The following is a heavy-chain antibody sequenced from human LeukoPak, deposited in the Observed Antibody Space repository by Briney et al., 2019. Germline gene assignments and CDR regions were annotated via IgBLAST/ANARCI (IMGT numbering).Heavy chain of an antibody. CDR3: ARDSVGGEYFDY. CDR2: IYTSGIT. D-gene: IGHD3-10*01. Sequence: SETLSLTCTVSGGSISGYYGSWIRQPAGKGLEWIGRIYTSGITNYNPSLKSRVTMSVDTSKNQFSLKLSSVTAADTAVYYCARDSVGGEYFDYWGQGTLVTVSS. CDR1: GGSISGYY. V-gene: IGHV4-4*07. J-gene: IGHJ4*02.